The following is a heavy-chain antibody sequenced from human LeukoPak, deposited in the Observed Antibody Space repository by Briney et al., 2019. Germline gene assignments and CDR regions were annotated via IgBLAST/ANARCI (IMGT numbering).Heavy chain of an antibody. Sequence: ASVKVSCKASGYTFTSYYMHWGRQAPGQGLEWMGIINPSGGSTSYAQKFQGRVTMTRDTSTSTVYMELSSLRSEDTAVYYCARDFYYYDSSGYNHFDYWGQGTLVTVSS. J-gene: IGHJ4*02. CDR2: INPSGGST. CDR3: ARDFYYYDSSGYNHFDY. CDR1: GYTFTSYY. V-gene: IGHV1-46*01. D-gene: IGHD3-22*01.